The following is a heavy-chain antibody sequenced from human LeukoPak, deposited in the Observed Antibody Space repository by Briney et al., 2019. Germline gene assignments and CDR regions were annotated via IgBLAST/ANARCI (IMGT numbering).Heavy chain of an antibody. D-gene: IGHD6-19*01. CDR2: IVVGSGNT. CDR1: GFTFTSSA. V-gene: IGHV1-58*02. CDR3: AAEQWLANYYHGMDV. J-gene: IGHJ6*02. Sequence: EASVKVSCKASGFTFTSSAMQWVRQARGQRLEWIGWIVVGSGNTNYAQKFQGRVTITRDMSTSTAYMELSSLRSEDTAVYYCAAEQWLANYYHGMDVWGQGTTVTVSS.